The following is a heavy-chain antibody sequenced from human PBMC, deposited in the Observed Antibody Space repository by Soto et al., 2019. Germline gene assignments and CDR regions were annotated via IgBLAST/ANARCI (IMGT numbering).Heavy chain of an antibody. V-gene: IGHV3-30-3*01. CDR3: ARDFYDSSEGY. D-gene: IGHD3-22*01. CDR1: GFTFSSYA. CDR2: ISYDGSNK. Sequence: GGSLRLSCAASGFTFSSYAMHWVRQAPGKGLEWVAVISYDGSNKYYADSVKGRFTISRDNSKNTLYLQMNSLRAEDTAVYYCARDFYDSSEGYWGQGTLVTVSS. J-gene: IGHJ4*02.